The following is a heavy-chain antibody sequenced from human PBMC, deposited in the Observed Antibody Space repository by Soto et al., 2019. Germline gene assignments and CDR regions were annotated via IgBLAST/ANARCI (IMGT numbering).Heavy chain of an antibody. J-gene: IGHJ5*02. CDR3: ASETNPRYYYGLGILGWFDP. Sequence: QVQLVQSGAEVKKPGSSVKVSCKASGGTFSSYTISWVRQAPGQGLEWMGRIIPILGIANYAQKFQGRVTITADKSTSTAYMELSSLRSEDTAVYYCASETNPRYYYGLGILGWFDPWGQGTLVTVSS. CDR1: GGTFSSYT. CDR2: IIPILGIA. D-gene: IGHD3-10*01. V-gene: IGHV1-69*02.